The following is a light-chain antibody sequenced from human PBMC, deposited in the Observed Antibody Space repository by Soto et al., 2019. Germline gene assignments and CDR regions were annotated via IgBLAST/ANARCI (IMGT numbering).Light chain of an antibody. CDR3: TSFTSTSTYI. Sequence: SALSQPASVSGSPGQSITISCTGTSSDVGRYDYVSWYQQHPGKAPKLMIYDVNNRPSGVSNRFSGSKSGNTASLTISALQSEDEADYYCTSFTSTSTYIFASGTKVTVL. J-gene: IGLJ1*01. CDR1: SSDVGRYDY. V-gene: IGLV2-14*03. CDR2: DVN.